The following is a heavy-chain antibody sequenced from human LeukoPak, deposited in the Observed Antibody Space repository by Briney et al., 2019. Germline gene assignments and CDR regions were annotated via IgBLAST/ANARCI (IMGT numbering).Heavy chain of an antibody. D-gene: IGHD3-22*01. V-gene: IGHV4-30-4*01. CDR2: IYYSGTT. Sequence: SETLSLTCTVSGGSISSDDYYWSWIRQPPGKGLEWIGYIYYSGTTYSNPSLRSRISISVDTSKNQFSLKLSSVTAADTAVYYCATYYDSSGPSFDYWGQGTLVTVSS. CDR1: GGSISSDDYY. J-gene: IGHJ4*02. CDR3: ATYYDSSGPSFDY.